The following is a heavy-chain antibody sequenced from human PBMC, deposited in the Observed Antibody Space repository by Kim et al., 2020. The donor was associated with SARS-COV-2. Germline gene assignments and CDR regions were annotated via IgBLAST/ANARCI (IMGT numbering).Heavy chain of an antibody. V-gene: IGHV3-64D*09. CDR1: GFTFSSYA. CDR3: VKGPYITMVRGVITLNTNYYYYGMDV. J-gene: IGHJ6*02. D-gene: IGHD3-10*01. CDR2: ISSNGGST. Sequence: GGSLRLSCSASGFTFSSYAMHWVRQAPGKGLEYVSAISSNGGSTYYADSVKGRFTISRDNSKNTLYLQMSSLRAEDTAVYYCVKGPYITMVRGVITLNTNYYYYGMDVWGQGTTVTVSS.